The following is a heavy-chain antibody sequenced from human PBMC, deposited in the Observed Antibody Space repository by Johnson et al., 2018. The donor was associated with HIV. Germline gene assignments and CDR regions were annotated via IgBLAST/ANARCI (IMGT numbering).Heavy chain of an antibody. CDR2: IYTGGNA. V-gene: IGHV3-53*01. CDR3: ARGEGAYCGGDCYYAFDI. D-gene: IGHD2-21*02. Sequence: VQLVESGGGLIQPGGSLRLSCAASGFTVSSNYMSWVRQAPGKGLEWVSVIYTGGNAYYADSVKGRFTISRHNSKNTLYLQVDSLRVEDTAVYYCARGEGAYCGGDCYYAFDIWGQGTMVTVSS. J-gene: IGHJ3*02. CDR1: GFTVSSNY.